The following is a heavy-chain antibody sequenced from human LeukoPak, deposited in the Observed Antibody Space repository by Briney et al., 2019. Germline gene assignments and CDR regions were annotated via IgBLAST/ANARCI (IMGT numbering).Heavy chain of an antibody. D-gene: IGHD6-19*01. CDR2: IRYDGSNK. Sequence: PGGSLRLSCAASGFTFSSYGMHWVRQAPGKGLEWVAFIRYDGSNKYYADSVKGRFTISRDNSKNTLYLQMNSLRAEDTAVYYCARGLAVAGTISSYWGQGTLVTVSS. J-gene: IGHJ4*02. CDR1: GFTFSSYG. CDR3: ARGLAVAGTISSY. V-gene: IGHV3-30*02.